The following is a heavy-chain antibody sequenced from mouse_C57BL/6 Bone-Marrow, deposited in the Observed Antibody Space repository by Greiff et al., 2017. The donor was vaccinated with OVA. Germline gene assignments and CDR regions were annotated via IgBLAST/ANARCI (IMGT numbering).Heavy chain of an antibody. Sequence: DVKLMESGGGLVKPGGSLKLSCAASGFTFSDYGMHWVRQAPEKGLEWVAYISSGSSTIYYADTVKGRFTISRDNAKNTLFLQMTSLRSEDTAMYYCAIGRFAYWGQGTLVTVSA. V-gene: IGHV5-17*01. J-gene: IGHJ3*01. CDR2: ISSGSSTI. CDR3: AIGRFAY. D-gene: IGHD3-3*01. CDR1: GFTFSDYG.